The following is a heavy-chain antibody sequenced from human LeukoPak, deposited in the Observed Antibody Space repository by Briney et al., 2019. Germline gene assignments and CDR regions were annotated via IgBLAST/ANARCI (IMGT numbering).Heavy chain of an antibody. J-gene: IGHJ4*02. CDR1: GFTFTNYL. CDR2: IAPSVDTT. CDR3: LIEESGGYFDY. Sequence: ASVKIACKSFGFTFTNYLLHWVRQAPGQGLEWVGRIAPSVDTTNYAQKFRGRVTMTRDTSTSTVYMELSSLRSDDTAIYYCLIEESGGYFDYWGQGTLVTVSS. V-gene: IGHV1-46*01. D-gene: IGHD2-8*02.